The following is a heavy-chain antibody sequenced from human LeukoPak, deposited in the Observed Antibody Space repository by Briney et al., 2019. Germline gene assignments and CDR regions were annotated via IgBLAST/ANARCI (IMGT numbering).Heavy chain of an antibody. CDR2: INPNSGGT. CDR1: GYTFTGYY. J-gene: IGHJ4*02. V-gene: IGHV1-2*02. CDR3: ARDHYTGYTGDSDFDY. Sequence: ASVKVSCKASGYTFTGYYIHWVRQAPGQGLEWMGWINPNSGGTNYAQKFQGRVTMTRDTSISTAYMELSRLRSDDTAVYYCARDHYTGYTGDSDFDYWGQGTLVTVSS. D-gene: IGHD2-2*02.